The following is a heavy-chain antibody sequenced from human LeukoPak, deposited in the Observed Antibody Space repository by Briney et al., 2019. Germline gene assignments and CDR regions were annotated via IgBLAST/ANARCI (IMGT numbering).Heavy chain of an antibody. D-gene: IGHD2-15*01. V-gene: IGHV3-20*03. CDR2: INWNGDRT. CDR3: TRKGVSGSSLRQFFDY. CDR1: GFSFDDYG. Sequence: GGSLRLSYAASGFSFDDYGMSWVRHVPGKGLEWVTGINWNGDRTSYVDSVKGRFTISRDNAKNSLHLQMNSLRVEDTAFYYCTRKGVSGSSLRQFFDYWGQGTLVAVTS. J-gene: IGHJ4*02.